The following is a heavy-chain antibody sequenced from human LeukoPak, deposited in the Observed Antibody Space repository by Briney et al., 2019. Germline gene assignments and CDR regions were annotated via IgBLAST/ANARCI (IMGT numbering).Heavy chain of an antibody. J-gene: IGHJ4*02. CDR3: ARQGSVWSFDY. D-gene: IGHD6-19*01. CDR1: GVSISSYY. CDR2: IYYSGST. V-gene: IGHV4-59*08. Sequence: SSETLSLTCTVSGVSISSYYWSWIRQPPEKGLEWIGYIYYSGSTNYNPSLKSRVTMSIDTSKNQFSLKLTSVTAADTAVHYCARQGSVWSFDYWGRGALVTVSS.